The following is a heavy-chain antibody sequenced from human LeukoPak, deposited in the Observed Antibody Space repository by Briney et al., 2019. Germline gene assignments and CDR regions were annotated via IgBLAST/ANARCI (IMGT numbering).Heavy chain of an antibody. CDR3: AKDPSNAARSFDI. V-gene: IGHV3-30*02. Sequence: PGGSLQLSCAASGFIFSNYGMHWVRQAPGKGLEWLAFIRSEGTNKYYPDSVEGRFTVSRDNSKNTLFLQMNSLRPEDTAVYYCAKDPSNAARSFDIWGQGTLVTVSS. D-gene: IGHD2-15*01. CDR2: IRSEGTNK. CDR1: GFIFSNYG. J-gene: IGHJ3*02.